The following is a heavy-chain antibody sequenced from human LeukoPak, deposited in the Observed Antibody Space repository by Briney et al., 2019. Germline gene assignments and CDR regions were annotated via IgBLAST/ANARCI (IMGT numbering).Heavy chain of an antibody. D-gene: IGHD6-13*01. V-gene: IGHV1-2*02. Sequence: ASVKVSCKASGYTFTGHYMHWVRQAPGQGLEWMGWINPNSGGTNYAQKFQGRVTMTRDTSISTAYMELSRLRSDDTAVYYCARDHLDIIAAAANYYYMDVWGKGTTVTVSS. CDR3: ARDHLDIIAAAANYYYMDV. J-gene: IGHJ6*03. CDR2: INPNSGGT. CDR1: GYTFTGHY.